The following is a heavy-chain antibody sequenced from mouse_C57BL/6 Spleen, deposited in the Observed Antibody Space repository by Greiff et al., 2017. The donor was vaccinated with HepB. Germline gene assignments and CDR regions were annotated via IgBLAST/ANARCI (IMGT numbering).Heavy chain of an antibody. D-gene: IGHD2-5*01. V-gene: IGHV1-55*01. CDR1: GYTFTSYW. CDR2: IYPGSGST. J-gene: IGHJ3*01. Sequence: VQLQQSGAELVKPGASVKMSCKASGYTFTSYWITWVKQRPGQGLEWIGDIYPGSGSTNYNEKFKSKATLTVDTSSSTAYMQLSSLTSEDSAVYYCAMGYSNYFWFAYWGQGTLVTVSA. CDR3: AMGYSNYFWFAY.